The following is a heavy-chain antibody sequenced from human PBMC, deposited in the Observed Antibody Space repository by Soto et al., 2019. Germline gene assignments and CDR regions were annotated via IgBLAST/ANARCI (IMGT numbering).Heavy chain of an antibody. CDR3: XXXXXTDXFDY. D-gene: IGHD3-3*01. Sequence: QVQLVESGGGVVQPGRSLRLSCAASGFTFSSYGMHWVRQAPGKGLEWVAVIWYDGSNKYYADSVKGRFTISRDNSKXXXXXXXXXXXXXXXXXXXXXXXXXTDXFDYWGQGTLVTVSS. CDR2: IWYDGSNK. V-gene: IGHV3-33*01. CDR1: GFTFSSYG. J-gene: IGHJ4*02.